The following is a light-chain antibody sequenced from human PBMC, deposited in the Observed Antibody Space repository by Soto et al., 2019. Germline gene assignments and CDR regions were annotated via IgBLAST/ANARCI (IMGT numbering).Light chain of an antibody. CDR2: GAS. V-gene: IGKV3-20*01. CDR1: QSVSSSF. Sequence: EIVLTQSPGTLSLSPGERATLSCRASQSVSSSFLAWYQQKPGQAPRVLIYGASSRATGIPDRFSGSGSGTDFTLTISRREPEDFAVYYCQQYGRSPLTFGPGTKVDIK. J-gene: IGKJ3*01. CDR3: QQYGRSPLT.